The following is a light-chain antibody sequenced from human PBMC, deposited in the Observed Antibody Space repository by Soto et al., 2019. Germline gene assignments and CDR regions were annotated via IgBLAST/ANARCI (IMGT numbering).Light chain of an antibody. CDR1: QSVSRY. CDR3: QQRSNWPYT. V-gene: IGKV3-11*01. CDR2: DAS. J-gene: IGKJ2*01. Sequence: EIVLTQSPGTLSLSPGERATLSCRASQSVSRYLAWYQQKSCQAPRLLIYDASNRATGIPARFSGSGSGTDFTLTISSLEPEDSAVYYCQQRSNWPYTFGQGTKLEIK.